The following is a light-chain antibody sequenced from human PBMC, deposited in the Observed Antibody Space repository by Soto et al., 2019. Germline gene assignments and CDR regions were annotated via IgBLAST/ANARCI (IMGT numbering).Light chain of an antibody. CDR1: QSLLHSNGYNY. CDR3: MQGTYRRT. Sequence: DIVMTQSPLSLPVTPGEPASISCRSSQSLLHSNGYNYLDWYLQKPGQSPQLLIYLGSNRSSGVPDRFSGSGSGTDFTLKISRVEAEDVGVYYCMQGTYRRTFGQGTKVDIK. CDR2: LGS. V-gene: IGKV2-28*01. J-gene: IGKJ1*01.